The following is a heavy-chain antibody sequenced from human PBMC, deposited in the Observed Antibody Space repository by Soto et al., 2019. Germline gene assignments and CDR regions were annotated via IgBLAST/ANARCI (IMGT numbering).Heavy chain of an antibody. CDR3: ARVQHSSRAY. D-gene: IGHD6-13*01. CDR1: GFTFSSYS. Sequence: GGSLRLSCAASGFTFSSYSMNWVRQAPGKGLEWVAVISYDGSNKYYADSVKGRFTISRDNSKNTLYLQMNSLRAEDTAVYYCARVQHSSRAYWGQGTLVTVYS. J-gene: IGHJ1*01. V-gene: IGHV3-30*03. CDR2: ISYDGSNK.